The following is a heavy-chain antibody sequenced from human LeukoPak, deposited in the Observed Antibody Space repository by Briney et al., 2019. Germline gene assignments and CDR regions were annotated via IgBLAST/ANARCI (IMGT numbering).Heavy chain of an antibody. V-gene: IGHV4-61*02. Sequence: SQTLSLTCTVSGGSISSGSYYWSWIRQPAGKGLEWIGRNYTSGSTNYNPSLKSRVTISVDTSKNQFSLKLSSVTAADTAVYYCARERKDGYNFDPIYYFDCWGQGTLVTVSS. J-gene: IGHJ4*02. D-gene: IGHD5-24*01. CDR3: ARERKDGYNFDPIYYFDC. CDR1: GGSISSGSYY. CDR2: NYTSGST.